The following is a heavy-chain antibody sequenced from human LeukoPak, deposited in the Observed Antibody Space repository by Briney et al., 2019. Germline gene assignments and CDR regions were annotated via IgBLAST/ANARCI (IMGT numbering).Heavy chain of an antibody. CDR1: GYTFTSYG. CDR2: ISAYNGNT. J-gene: IGHJ5*02. V-gene: IGHV1-18*01. CDR3: ARDLAVGDFWSGYYRWFDP. Sequence: GASVKVSCKASGYTFTSYGISWVRQAPGQGLEWMGWISAYNGNTNYAQKLQGRVTMTTDTPTSTAYMELRSLRSDDTAVYYCARDLAVGDFWSGYYRWFDPWGQGTLVTVSS. D-gene: IGHD3-3*01.